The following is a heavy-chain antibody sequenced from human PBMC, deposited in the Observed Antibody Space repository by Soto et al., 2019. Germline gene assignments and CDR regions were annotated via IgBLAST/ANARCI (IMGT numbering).Heavy chain of an antibody. V-gene: IGHV1-69*02. CDR3: AHPTGGHDAGGNYMDV. D-gene: IGHD2-8*02. J-gene: IGHJ6*03. CDR2: IIPIVGLT. Sequence: QVQLLQSGSEVKKPGSSVKVSCRASGGSLSSYPVTWVRQAPGQGLEWMGRIIPIVGLTNYAQKFQGRVTITGDKSTSTAYMELSSLRSDDTAVYYCAHPTGGHDAGGNYMDVWGKGTTVIVSS. CDR1: GGSLSSYP.